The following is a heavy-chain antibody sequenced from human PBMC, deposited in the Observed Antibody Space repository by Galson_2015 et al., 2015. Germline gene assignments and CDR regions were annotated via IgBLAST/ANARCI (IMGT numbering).Heavy chain of an antibody. CDR3: ARHGSYQTHRWSKAKYSSGWDYYYYYMDV. Sequence: CAISGDSVSSNSAAWNWIRQSPSRGLEWLGRAYYRSKWYNDYAVSVKSRITINPDTSKNQFSLQLNSVTPEDTAMYYCARHGSYQTHRWSKAKYSSGWDYYYYYMDVWGKGTTVTVSS. V-gene: IGHV6-1*01. D-gene: IGHD6-19*01. CDR1: GDSVSSNSAA. CDR2: AYYRSKWYN. J-gene: IGHJ6*03.